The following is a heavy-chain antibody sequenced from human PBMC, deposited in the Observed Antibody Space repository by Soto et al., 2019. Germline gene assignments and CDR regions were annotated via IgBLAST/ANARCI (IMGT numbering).Heavy chain of an antibody. CDR3: ATMNGYFEY. J-gene: IGHJ4*02. V-gene: IGHV3-23*01. CDR1: GFRFSSYS. D-gene: IGHD3-22*01. Sequence: EVHLLESGGGLVQPGGSLRLSCADSGFRFSSYSMSWVRQTRGKGLEWVAAITATGDRTYYADSVTGRFTISRDNSKKTHYLQMTSLRAEDTAMYYCATMNGYFEYWGQGTPVTVSS. CDR2: ITATGDRT.